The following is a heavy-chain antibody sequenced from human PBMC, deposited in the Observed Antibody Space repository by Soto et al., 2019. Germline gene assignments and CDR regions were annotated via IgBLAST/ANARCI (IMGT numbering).Heavy chain of an antibody. CDR3: GKERRGSGWSVCNF. CDR1: GFPFSHYA. V-gene: IGHV3-23*01. J-gene: IGHJ4*02. Sequence: GGSLRLSCTASGFPFSHYAMNWVRQGPGTRLEWVTDISGSGDSARYADSVRGRFTISRDNSRDTLYLQMNSLRVDDTAVYYCGKERRGSGWSVCNFWGQGALVTVSS. CDR2: ISGSGDSA. D-gene: IGHD6-19*01.